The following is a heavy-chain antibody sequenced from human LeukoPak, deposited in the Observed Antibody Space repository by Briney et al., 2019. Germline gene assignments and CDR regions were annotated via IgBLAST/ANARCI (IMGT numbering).Heavy chain of an antibody. Sequence: SQTLSLTCAISRDSVSSNSAAWNWFRQSPSRGLEWLGRTFYTSKWFNDYAVSVKSRITINPDTSKNQVSLHLNSVTPEDTAVYYCARRPFYDYSGYFDYWGQGTLVTVSS. CDR2: TFYTSKWFN. CDR1: RDSVSSNSAA. J-gene: IGHJ4*02. CDR3: ARRPFYDYSGYFDY. V-gene: IGHV6-1*01. D-gene: IGHD3-22*01.